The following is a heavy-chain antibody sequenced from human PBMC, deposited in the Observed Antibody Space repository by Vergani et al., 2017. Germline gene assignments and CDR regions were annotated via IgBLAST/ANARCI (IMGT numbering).Heavy chain of an antibody. D-gene: IGHD5-18*01. J-gene: IGHJ4*02. V-gene: IGHV3-48*04. CDR1: GFTFSSYS. Sequence: EVQLVESGGGLVQPGGSLRLSCAASGFTFSSYSMNWVRQAPGKGLEWVSYISSSGSTIYYADSVKGRFTISRDNAKNSLYLQMNSLRAEDTAVYYCARVSRIQLWLWDYWGQGTLVTVSS. CDR2: ISSSGSTI. CDR3: ARVSRIQLWLWDY.